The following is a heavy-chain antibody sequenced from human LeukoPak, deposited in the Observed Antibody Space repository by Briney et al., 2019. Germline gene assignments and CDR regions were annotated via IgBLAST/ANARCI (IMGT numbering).Heavy chain of an antibody. D-gene: IGHD3-22*01. CDR2: ITPCNGNT. CDR1: GYTFTSYG. J-gene: IGHJ1*01. V-gene: IGHV1-18*01. CDR3: ARDGDYDSSGYYFWC. Sequence: ASVKVSCKASGYTFTSYGISWVRQAPGQGLEWLGWITPCNGNTNYAPKLQGRVTMTTDTSTSTAYMELRSLRSDDTAVYYCARDGDYDSSGYYFWCWGQGTLVTVSS.